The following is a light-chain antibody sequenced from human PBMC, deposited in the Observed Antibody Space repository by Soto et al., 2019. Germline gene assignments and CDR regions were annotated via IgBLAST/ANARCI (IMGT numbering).Light chain of an antibody. Sequence: QSALTQPASVSGSRGQSITISCTGTSNDVGGYEYVSWYQYHPGKGPRLMVYAVTNRPSGVSNRFSGSRSGNTASLTISGLRAEDEADYYCTSYTNSNTYVVFGGGTKLTVL. CDR3: TSYTNSNTYVV. CDR1: SNDVGGYEY. CDR2: AVT. J-gene: IGLJ2*01. V-gene: IGLV2-14*03.